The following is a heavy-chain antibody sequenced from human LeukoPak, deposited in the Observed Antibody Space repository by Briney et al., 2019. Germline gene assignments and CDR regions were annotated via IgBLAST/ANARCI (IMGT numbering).Heavy chain of an antibody. D-gene: IGHD3-22*01. CDR1: GFTFSSYS. V-gene: IGHV3-21*01. CDR3: ASRSSGYYYDY. Sequence: GGSLRLSCAASGFTFSSYSMSWVRQAPGKGLEWVSSISSSSSYIYYADSVKGRFTISRDNAENSLYLQMNSLRAEDTAVYYCASRSSGYYYDYWGQETLVTVSS. J-gene: IGHJ4*02. CDR2: ISSSSSYI.